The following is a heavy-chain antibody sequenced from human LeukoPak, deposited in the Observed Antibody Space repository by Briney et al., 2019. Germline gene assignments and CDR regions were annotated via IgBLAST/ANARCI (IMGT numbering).Heavy chain of an antibody. CDR3: AKERYSSGSELDY. J-gene: IGHJ4*02. CDR1: GFAFSSYG. D-gene: IGHD6-19*01. Sequence: PGGTLRLSCAGSGFAFSSYGMSWARQAPGKGLEWVSGISWNSGSIGYADSVKGRFTISRDNAKNSLYLQMNSLRAEDTALYYCAKERYSSGSELDYWGQGTLVTVSS. CDR2: ISWNSGSI. V-gene: IGHV3-9*01.